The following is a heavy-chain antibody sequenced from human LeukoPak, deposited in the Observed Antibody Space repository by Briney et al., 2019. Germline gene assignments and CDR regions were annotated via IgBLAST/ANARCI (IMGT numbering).Heavy chain of an antibody. CDR1: GFTFSSYW. CDR3: AREWEDDSSGYSFDY. J-gene: IGHJ4*02. Sequence: GGSLRLSCAASGFTFSSYWMHWVRQAPGKGLVWVSRINSDGSSTSYADSVKGRFTISRDNAKNTLYLQMNSLRAEDTAVYYCAREWEDDSSGYSFDYWGQGTLVTVSS. V-gene: IGHV3-74*01. CDR2: INSDGSST. D-gene: IGHD3-22*01.